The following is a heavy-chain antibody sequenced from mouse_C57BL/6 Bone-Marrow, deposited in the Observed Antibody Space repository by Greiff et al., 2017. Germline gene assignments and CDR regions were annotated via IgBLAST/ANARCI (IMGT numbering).Heavy chain of an antibody. CDR1: GYTFTSYW. J-gene: IGHJ2*01. CDR2: INPNSGST. D-gene: IGHD1-1*01. V-gene: IGHV1-64*01. CDR3: ARSELRYFDY. Sequence: VQLQQPGAELVKPGASVKLSCKASGYTFTSYWMHWVKQRPGQGLEWIGMINPNSGSTNYNEKFKSKATLTVDKSSSTAYMQLSSLTSEDSAVYYCARSELRYFDYWGQGTTLTVSS.